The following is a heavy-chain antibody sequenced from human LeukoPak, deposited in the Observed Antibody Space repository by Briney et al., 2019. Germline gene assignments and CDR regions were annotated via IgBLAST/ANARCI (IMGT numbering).Heavy chain of an antibody. CDR2: ISGSGGST. V-gene: IGHV3-23*01. CDR3: AKLTVAGTLYFDY. J-gene: IGHJ4*02. CDR1: GFTFSSYA. Sequence: GGSLRLSCAASGFTFSSYAMSWVRQAPGKGLEWVSAISGSGGSTYYADSVKGRFTISRDNSKNTLYLQMNSLRAEDTAVCYCAKLTVAGTLYFDYWGQGTLVTVSS. D-gene: IGHD6-19*01.